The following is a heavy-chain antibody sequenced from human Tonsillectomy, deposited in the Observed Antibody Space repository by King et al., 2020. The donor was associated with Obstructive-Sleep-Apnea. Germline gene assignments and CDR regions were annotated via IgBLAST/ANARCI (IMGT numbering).Heavy chain of an antibody. CDR1: GGSISSYY. D-gene: IGHD2-21*02. CDR3: ARDVVVTAINYYYYYGMDV. J-gene: IGHJ6*02. V-gene: IGHV4-59*01. Sequence: QLQESGPGLVKPSETLSLTCTVSGGSISSYYWSWIRQPQGKGLEWIGYIYYSGSTNYNPSLKSRVTISVDTSKNQFSLKLSSVTAADTAVYYCARDVVVTAINYYYYYGMDVWGQGTTVTVSS. CDR2: IYYSGST.